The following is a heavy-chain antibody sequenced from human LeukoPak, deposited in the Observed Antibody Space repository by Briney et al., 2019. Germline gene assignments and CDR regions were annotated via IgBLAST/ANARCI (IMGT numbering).Heavy chain of an antibody. CDR1: GGSISSGGYY. CDR3: ARYYCGRTSCCFDF. Sequence: PSQTLSLTCTVSGGSISSGGYYWSWIRQPPGKGLEWIGYIYHSGSTYYNPSLKSRVTISVDRSKNQFSLKLSSVTAADTAVYYCARYYCGRTSCCFDFWGRGTLVTVSS. CDR2: IYHSGST. V-gene: IGHV4-30-2*01. D-gene: IGHD2-2*01. J-gene: IGHJ2*01.